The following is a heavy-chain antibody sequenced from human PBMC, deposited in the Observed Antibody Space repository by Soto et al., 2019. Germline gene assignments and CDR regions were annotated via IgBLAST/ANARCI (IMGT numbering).Heavy chain of an antibody. Sequence: GESLKISCKGSGYSFTSYWIGWVRQMPGKGLEWMGIIYPGDSDTRYSTSFQGQVTISAEKSISTAYLQWSRLKASDTAMYSCASSSKRAYSGSYYGYYYYYGMDVWRQGTTVNVS. CDR1: GYSFTSYW. J-gene: IGHJ6*02. CDR2: IYPGDSDT. CDR3: ASSSKRAYSGSYYGYYYYYGMDV. V-gene: IGHV5-51*01. D-gene: IGHD1-26*01.